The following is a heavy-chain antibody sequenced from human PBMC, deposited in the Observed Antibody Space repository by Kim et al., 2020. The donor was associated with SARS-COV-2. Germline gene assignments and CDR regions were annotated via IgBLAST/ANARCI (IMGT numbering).Heavy chain of an antibody. J-gene: IGHJ5*02. V-gene: IGHV4-59*01. Sequence: TCNPSLKSRFSIEVDTSKNQFNLKLSCVTAAETAVYYCVCRGLLPDWFDPWGQGSLVTVSS. CDR3: VCRGLLPDWFDP. D-gene: IGHD2-15*01.